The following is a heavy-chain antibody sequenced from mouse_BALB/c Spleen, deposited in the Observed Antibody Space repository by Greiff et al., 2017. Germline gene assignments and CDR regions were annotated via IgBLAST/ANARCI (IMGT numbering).Heavy chain of an antibody. CDR2: ISSGGSYT. CDR3: AKSLRRYYFDY. J-gene: IGHJ2*01. V-gene: IGHV5-9-3*01. CDR1: GFTFSSYA. D-gene: IGHD1-2*01. Sequence: EVKLMESGGGLVKPGGSLKLSCAASGFTFSSYAMSWVRQTPEKRLEWVATISSGGSYTYYPDSVKGRFTISRDNAKNTLYLQMSSLRSEDTAMYYCAKSLRRYYFDYWGQGTTLTVSS.